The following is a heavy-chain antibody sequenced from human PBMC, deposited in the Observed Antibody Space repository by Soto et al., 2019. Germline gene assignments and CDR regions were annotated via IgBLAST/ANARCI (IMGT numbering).Heavy chain of an antibody. Sequence: EVHLVQSGGGLVQPGGSMKLSCAASGFIFSGSAMHWVRKASGKGLEWVGRIGRKAKNYATEYGASVEGRFTISRDDSKNTTFLHINSLKSEETAVYFCGRQWLVVSPLEHWGQGTLVTVSS. CDR1: GFIFSGSA. CDR3: GRQWLVVSPLEH. V-gene: IGHV3-73*02. D-gene: IGHD6-19*01. J-gene: IGHJ1*01. CDR2: IGRKAKNYAT.